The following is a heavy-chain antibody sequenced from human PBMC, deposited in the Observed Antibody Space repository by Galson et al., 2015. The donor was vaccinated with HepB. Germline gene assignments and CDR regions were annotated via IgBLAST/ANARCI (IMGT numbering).Heavy chain of an antibody. CDR3: AKNGGAFDI. V-gene: IGHV3-7*03. CDR2: IKPDGSER. Sequence: SLRLSCAASGFTFSSNWMTWVRQAPGKGLEWVANIKPDGSERNYVDSVKGRFTISRDNAKNSLYLQMNSLRAGDTAVYYCAKNGGAFDIWGQGTMVIVSS. D-gene: IGHD2-8*01. CDR1: GFTFSSNW. J-gene: IGHJ3*02.